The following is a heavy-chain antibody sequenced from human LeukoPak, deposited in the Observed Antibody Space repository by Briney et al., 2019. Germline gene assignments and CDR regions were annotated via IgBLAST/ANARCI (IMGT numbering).Heavy chain of an antibody. V-gene: IGHV1-46*01. J-gene: IGHJ4*02. CDR1: GYTFTSYY. D-gene: IGHD3-22*01. Sequence: GASVKVSCKASGYTFTSYYMHWVRQAPGQGLEWMGIINPSGGSTSYAQKFQGRVTMTRDMSTSTVYMELSRLRSDDTAVYYCARDNSSGYYFFWGQGTLVTVSS. CDR3: ARDNSSGYYFF. CDR2: INPSGGST.